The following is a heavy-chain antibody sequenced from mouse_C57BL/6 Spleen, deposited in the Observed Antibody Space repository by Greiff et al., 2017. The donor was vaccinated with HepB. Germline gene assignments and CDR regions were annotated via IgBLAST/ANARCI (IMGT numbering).Heavy chain of an antibody. CDR3: ARPYGSSPWYFDV. CDR2: IEPSDSET. Sequence: QVQLQQPGPELVRPGSSVKLSCKASGYTFTSYWMHWVKQRPIQGLEWIGNIEPSDSETHYNQKFKDKATLTVDKSSSTAYMQLSSLTSEDSAVYYCARPYGSSPWYFDVWGTGTTVTVSS. CDR1: GYTFTSYW. V-gene: IGHV1-52*01. D-gene: IGHD1-1*01. J-gene: IGHJ1*03.